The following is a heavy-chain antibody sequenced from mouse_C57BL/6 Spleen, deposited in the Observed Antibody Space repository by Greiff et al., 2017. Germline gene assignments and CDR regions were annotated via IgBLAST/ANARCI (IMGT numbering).Heavy chain of an antibody. CDR1: GFTFSSYG. D-gene: IGHD2-1*01. Sequence: EVKVVESGGDLVKPGGSLKLSCAASGFTFSSYGMSWVRQTPDKRLEWVATISSGGSYTYYPDSVKGRFTISRDNAKNTLYLQMSSLKSEDTAMYDCARDELLGRYFDVWGTGTTVTVSS. V-gene: IGHV5-6*01. CDR3: ARDELLGRYFDV. CDR2: ISSGGSYT. J-gene: IGHJ1*03.